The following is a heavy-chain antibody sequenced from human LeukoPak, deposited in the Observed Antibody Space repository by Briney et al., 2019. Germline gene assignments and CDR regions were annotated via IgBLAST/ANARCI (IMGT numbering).Heavy chain of an antibody. CDR1: VYTFTSYD. Sequence: ASVELYCKASVYTFTSYDINWVRQATGQGREWMAWMNPNSGNTGYAQKFQGRVTMTRHTSIRTAYMELCSVRSEDTAVYYCARGFNDRITIFGVVSTRYYYYMDVWGKGTTVTVSS. D-gene: IGHD3-3*01. V-gene: IGHV1-8*01. CDR2: MNPNSGNT. CDR3: ARGFNDRITIFGVVSTRYYYYMDV. J-gene: IGHJ6*03.